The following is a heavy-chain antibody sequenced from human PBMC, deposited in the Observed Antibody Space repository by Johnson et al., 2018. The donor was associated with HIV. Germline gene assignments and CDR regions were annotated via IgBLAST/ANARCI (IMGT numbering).Heavy chain of an antibody. J-gene: IGHJ3*01. CDR3: AKEIWETYGGFMVGDAFDV. Sequence: VQLVESGGGLVQPGGSLRLSCAASGFIVSTNYMTWVRQAPGKGLEWVSVIYSGGSTYYADSVKGRFTISRDNSKNTLYLQMNSLRAEDTAVYYCAKEIWETYGGFMVGDAFDVWGQGTMVTVFS. D-gene: IGHD4/OR15-4a*01. V-gene: IGHV3-66*02. CDR2: IYSGGST. CDR1: GFIVSTNY.